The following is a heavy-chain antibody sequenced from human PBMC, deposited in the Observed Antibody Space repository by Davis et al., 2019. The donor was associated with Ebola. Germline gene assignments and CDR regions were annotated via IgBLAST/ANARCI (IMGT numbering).Heavy chain of an antibody. CDR1: GGSISSSSYY. CDR2: IYYSGST. CDR3: ARNARGGSWGRFDP. V-gene: IGHV4-39*01. Sequence: SETLSLTCTVSGGSISSSSYYWGWIRQPPGKGLEWIGSIYYSGSTYYNPSLKSRVTISVDTSKNQFSLKLSSVTAADTAVYYCARNARGGSWGRFDPWGQGTLVTVSS. J-gene: IGHJ5*02. D-gene: IGHD2-15*01.